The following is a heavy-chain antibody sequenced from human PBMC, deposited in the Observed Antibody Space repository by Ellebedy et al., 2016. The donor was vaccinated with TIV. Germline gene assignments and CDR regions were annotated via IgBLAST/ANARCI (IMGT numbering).Heavy chain of an antibody. CDR3: ARQTGLWFGELFTLDY. D-gene: IGHD3-10*01. CDR2: IYYSGRT. V-gene: IGHV4-59*08. CDR1: GGSINSYY. J-gene: IGHJ4*02. Sequence: MPSETLSLTCTVSGGSINSYYWSWIRQPPGKGLEWIGYIYYSGRTNYNPSLKSPVTISVDKSKNQFSLKLSSVTAADTAVYYCARQTGLWFGELFTLDYWGQGTLVTVSS.